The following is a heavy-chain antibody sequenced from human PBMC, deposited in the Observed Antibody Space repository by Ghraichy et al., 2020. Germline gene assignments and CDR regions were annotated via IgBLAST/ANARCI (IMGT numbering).Heavy chain of an antibody. J-gene: IGHJ5*02. Sequence: SETLSLTCTVSGGSISSGGYYWSWIRQHPGKGLEWIGHIYYSGSTYYNPSLKSRVTISVDTSKNQFSLKPSPVTAADTAVYYCARLTKGYSYGSNWFDPWGQGTLVTVSS. CDR3: ARLTKGYSYGSNWFDP. V-gene: IGHV4-31*03. D-gene: IGHD5-18*01. CDR2: IYYSGST. CDR1: GGSISSGGYY.